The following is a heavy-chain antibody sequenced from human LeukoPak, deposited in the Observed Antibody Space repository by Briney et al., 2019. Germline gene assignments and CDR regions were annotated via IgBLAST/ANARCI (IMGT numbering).Heavy chain of an antibody. CDR1: GFTFSSYS. CDR2: ITSSSSTI. V-gene: IGHV3-48*01. D-gene: IGHD3-10*01. Sequence: HPGGSLRLSCAASGFTFSSYSMNWVRQAPGKGLEWVSYITSSSSTIYYADSVEGRFTISRDNAKNSLYLQMNSLRAEDTAVYYCAGPRRDLLSAFEIWGQGTMVTVSS. CDR3: AGPRRDLLSAFEI. J-gene: IGHJ3*02.